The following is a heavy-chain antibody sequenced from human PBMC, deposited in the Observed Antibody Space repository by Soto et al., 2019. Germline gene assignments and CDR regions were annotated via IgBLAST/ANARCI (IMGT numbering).Heavy chain of an antibody. V-gene: IGHV3-73*01. CDR3: ARHYTAHWYFDL. CDR1: GFTFSDSA. J-gene: IGHJ2*01. D-gene: IGHD2-2*02. Sequence: GGSLRLSCATSGFTFSDSAIHWVRQASGKGLEWVGRIRSKVNSYATEYAASVKGRFTISRDASKNTAYLQMNSLKIEDTALYYCARHYTAHWYFDLWGRGALVTVSS. CDR2: IRSKVNSYAT.